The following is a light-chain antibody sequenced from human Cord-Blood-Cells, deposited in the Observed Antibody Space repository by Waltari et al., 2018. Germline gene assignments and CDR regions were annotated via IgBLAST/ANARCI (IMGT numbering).Light chain of an antibody. CDR3: QQSYSTLT. V-gene: IGKV1-39*01. CDR2: AAS. Sequence: DIQMTQSPSSLSASVGDRVTITCRASQSISSYLNWYQQKPGKAPKLLIYAASSMQSGVPSMFSCSGSGTDFTLTISSLQPEDFATYYCQQSYSTLTFGGGTKVESK. CDR1: QSISSY. J-gene: IGKJ4*01.